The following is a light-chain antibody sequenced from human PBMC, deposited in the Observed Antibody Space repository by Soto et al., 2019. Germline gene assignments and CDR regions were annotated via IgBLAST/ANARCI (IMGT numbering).Light chain of an antibody. J-gene: IGKJ1*01. CDR1: QSVSSN. Sequence: EVVMTQSPATLSVSPGERTTLSCRASQSVSSNLAWYQQKPGQAPRLLIYGASTRATGFPARFSGSGSETEFTLTISSLQSEDFATYYCQQYNSYSWTFGQGTKVDI. CDR3: QQYNSYSWT. CDR2: GAS. V-gene: IGKV3-15*01.